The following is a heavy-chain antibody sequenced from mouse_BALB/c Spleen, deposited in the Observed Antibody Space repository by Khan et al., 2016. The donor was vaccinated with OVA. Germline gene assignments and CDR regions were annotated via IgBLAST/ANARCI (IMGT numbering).Heavy chain of an antibody. Sequence: QVQLQQSGAELMKPGASVKISCKATGYTFSSYWLEWVKQTPGHGLKWIGEILPGSGSSNYNEKFKGKATFTADISSKTTYMQLSSLTSEDSAVYYCARGNYDSRGYFDYWGQGTTLTVSS. D-gene: IGHD1-1*01. CDR2: ILPGSGSS. J-gene: IGHJ2*01. CDR3: ARGNYDSRGYFDY. CDR1: GYTFSSYW. V-gene: IGHV1-9*01.